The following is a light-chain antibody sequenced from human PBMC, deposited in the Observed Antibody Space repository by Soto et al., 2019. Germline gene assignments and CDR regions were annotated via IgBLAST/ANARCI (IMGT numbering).Light chain of an antibody. V-gene: IGKV3-11*01. Sequence: EIVLTQSPATLSLSLGERATLSCRARQSVSTYLGWFQQKPGQAPRLLMSDVSRRATGIPARFSGSGSGTDFTLTISSLEPEDVAVYYCQHRVHGPTFGGGTKGEIK. CDR1: QSVSTY. CDR2: DVS. CDR3: QHRVHGPT. J-gene: IGKJ4*01.